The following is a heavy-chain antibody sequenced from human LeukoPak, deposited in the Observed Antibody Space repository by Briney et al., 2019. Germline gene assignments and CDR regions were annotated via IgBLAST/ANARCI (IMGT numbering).Heavy chain of an antibody. CDR1: GGSFSGYY. CDR3: ARGWRRRWFDP. Sequence: PSETLSLTCAVYGGSFSGYYWSWIRQPPGKGLEWIGEINHSGSTNYNPSLKSRVTISVDTSKNQFSLKLSSVTAADTAVYYCARGWRRRWFDPWGQGTLVTVSS. D-gene: IGHD1-1*01. V-gene: IGHV4-34*01. J-gene: IGHJ5*02. CDR2: INHSGST.